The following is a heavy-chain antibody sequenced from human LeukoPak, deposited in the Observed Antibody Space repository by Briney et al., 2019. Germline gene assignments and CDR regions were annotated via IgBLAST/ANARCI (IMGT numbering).Heavy chain of an antibody. CDR1: GYSISSGYY. CDR3: ARESGWELLAYYYYYMDV. D-gene: IGHD1-26*01. J-gene: IGHJ6*03. Sequence: SETLSLTCTVSGYSISSGYYWGWIRPPPGKGLEWIGSIYHSGSTYYNPSLKSRVTISVDTSKNQFSLKLSSVTAADTAVYYCARESGWELLAYYYYYMDVWGKGTTVTVSS. V-gene: IGHV4-38-2*02. CDR2: IYHSGST.